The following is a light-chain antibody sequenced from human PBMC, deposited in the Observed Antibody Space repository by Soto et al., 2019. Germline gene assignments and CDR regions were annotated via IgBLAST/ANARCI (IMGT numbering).Light chain of an antibody. CDR2: AAS. CDR1: QAISSH. J-gene: IGKJ5*01. V-gene: IGKV1-9*01. Sequence: IQLTQSPSSLSASVGDRVTITCRASQAISSHLAWYQQEPGKAPKLLIYAASTLQSGVPSRFSGSGFGTDFTLTISSLQPEDFATYYCQQLNAYPITFGQVTLLEIK. CDR3: QQLNAYPIT.